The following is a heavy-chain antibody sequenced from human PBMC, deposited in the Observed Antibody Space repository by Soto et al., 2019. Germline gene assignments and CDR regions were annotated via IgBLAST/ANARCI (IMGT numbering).Heavy chain of an antibody. CDR1: GFTFSSYA. V-gene: IGHV3-23*01. D-gene: IGHD3-3*01. CDR2: ISGSGGST. J-gene: IGHJ4*02. CDR3: AKSLYYDFWSGSNFDY. Sequence: LSLTCAASGFTFSSYAMSWVRQAPGKGLEWVSAISGSGGSTYYADSVKGRFTISRDNSKNTLYLQMNSLRAEDTAVYYCAKSLYYDFWSGSNFDYWGQGTLVTVSS.